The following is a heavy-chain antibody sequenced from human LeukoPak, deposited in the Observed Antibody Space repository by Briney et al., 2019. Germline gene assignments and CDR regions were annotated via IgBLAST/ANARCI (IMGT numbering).Heavy chain of an antibody. V-gene: IGHV3-7*01. Sequence: GGSLRLSCAASGFTFSSHRMSWVRQAPGKGLEWVANIKKDGSEKYYVDSVKGRFTISRDNAKTSLYLQMNSLRAEDTAVYYCARAGLNYYDSSGYFDYWGQGTLVTVSS. CDR2: IKKDGSEK. CDR1: GFTFSSHR. CDR3: ARAGLNYYDSSGYFDY. J-gene: IGHJ4*02. D-gene: IGHD3-22*01.